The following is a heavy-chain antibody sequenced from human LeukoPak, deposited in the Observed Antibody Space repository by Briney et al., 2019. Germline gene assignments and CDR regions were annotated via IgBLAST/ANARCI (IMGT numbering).Heavy chain of an antibody. CDR1: GFDFINYA. D-gene: IGHD6-13*01. V-gene: IGHV3-23*01. CDR2: ISGSGAKT. CDR3: GRDRHSTSLQFFDY. Sequence: GGSLRLSCAASGFDFINYAMSWVRQAPGKGLEWVSGISGSGAKTYYADSVRSRFTISRDNSKNTLYLQMNSLRAEDTAVYYCGRDRHSTSLQFFDYWGQGTLVTVSS. J-gene: IGHJ4*02.